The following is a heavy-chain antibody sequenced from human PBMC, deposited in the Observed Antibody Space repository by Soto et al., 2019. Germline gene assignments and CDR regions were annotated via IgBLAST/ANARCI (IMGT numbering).Heavy chain of an antibody. D-gene: IGHD3-16*02. J-gene: IGHJ3*02. CDR3: VRDTFTFGGVIVPDLGAFDI. Sequence: GASVKVSCKASGYTFTSYGISWVRQAPGQGLEWMGWISAYNGNTNYAQKLQGRVTMTTDTSTSTAYMELRSLRSDDTAVYYCVRDTFTFGGVIVPDLGAFDIWGQGTMVTVSS. V-gene: IGHV1-18*01. CDR1: GYTFTSYG. CDR2: ISAYNGNT.